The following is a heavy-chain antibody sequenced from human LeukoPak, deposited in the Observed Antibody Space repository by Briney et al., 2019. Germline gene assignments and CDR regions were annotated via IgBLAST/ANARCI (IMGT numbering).Heavy chain of an antibody. V-gene: IGHV1-2*02. CDR1: GYTSTSYG. D-gene: IGHD3-22*01. J-gene: IGHJ3*02. CDR2: INPNSGGT. Sequence: ASVKVSCKASGYTSTSYGISWVRQAPGQGLECMGWINPNSGGTNYAQKFQGRVTMTRDTSVSTAYMELSRLRSDDTAVYYCAREVRYYDSSGSGAFDIWGQGTMVTVSS. CDR3: AREVRYYDSSGSGAFDI.